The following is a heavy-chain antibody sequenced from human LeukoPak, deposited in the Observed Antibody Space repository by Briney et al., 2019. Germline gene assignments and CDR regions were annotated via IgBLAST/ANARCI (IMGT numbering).Heavy chain of an antibody. CDR2: ISADGGRT. J-gene: IGHJ4*02. CDR1: GFTFSSYT. V-gene: IGHV3-23*01. D-gene: IGHD6-19*01. CDR3: ARSAGYSSGWYDY. Sequence: GGSLRLSCAASGFTFSSYTMSWVRQAPGKGLEWVSGISADGGRTTYADSVKGRFTISRDNSKNTLYLQMNSLRAEDTAVYYCARSAGYSSGWYDYWGQGTLVTVSS.